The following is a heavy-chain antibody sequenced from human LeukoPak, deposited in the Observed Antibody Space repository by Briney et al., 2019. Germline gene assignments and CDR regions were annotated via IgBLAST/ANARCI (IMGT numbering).Heavy chain of an antibody. D-gene: IGHD1-1*01. Sequence: GASVKVSCKASGYTFTSYGISWVRQAPGQGLEWMGWISAYNGNTNYAQNLQDRVTLTTDTSTSTAYMELRSLRSDDTAVYYCARDPSLSTRGDSWGQGTLVTVSS. CDR3: ARDPSLSTRGDS. CDR2: ISAYNGNT. CDR1: GYTFTSYG. J-gene: IGHJ4*02. V-gene: IGHV1-18*01.